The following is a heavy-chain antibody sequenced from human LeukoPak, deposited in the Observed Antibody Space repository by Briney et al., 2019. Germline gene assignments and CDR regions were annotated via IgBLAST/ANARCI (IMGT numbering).Heavy chain of an antibody. V-gene: IGHV3-7*04. Sequence: GGSLRLSCAASGFSLSSYWMSWVRQAPGKGLEWVANIKQDGSEKYYVDSVKGRFTISRDNAKNSLYLQMNSLRAEDMAMYYCARERGPAPNNWFDPWGQGTLVTVSS. CDR1: GFSLSSYW. D-gene: IGHD2-2*01. CDR3: ARERGPAPNNWFDP. CDR2: IKQDGSEK. J-gene: IGHJ5*02.